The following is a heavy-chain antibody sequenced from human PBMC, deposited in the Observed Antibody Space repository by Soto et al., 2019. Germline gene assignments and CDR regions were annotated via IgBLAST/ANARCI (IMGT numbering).Heavy chain of an antibody. CDR2: IKPDGSAT. V-gene: IGHV3-7*03. CDR3: FGGNGGPQ. Sequence: PVGPLRLSCATSDFTFRNYWMNWVRQAPGKGLEWVANIKPDGSATNYVDSVKGRFTISRDNVRNSVSLQMNSLRVEDTAVYFCFGGNGGPQWGQGTLVTVSS. D-gene: IGHD3-16*01. CDR1: DFTFRNYW. J-gene: IGHJ4*02.